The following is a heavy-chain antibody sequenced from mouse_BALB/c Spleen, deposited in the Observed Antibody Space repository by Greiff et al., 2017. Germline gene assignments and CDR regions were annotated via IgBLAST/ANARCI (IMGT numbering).Heavy chain of an antibody. Sequence: EVQVVESGGGLVKPGGSLKLSCAASGFTFSSYAMSWVRQTPEKRLEWVASISSGGSTYYPDSVKGRFTISRDNARNILYLQMSSLRSEDTAMYYCAREGGYAMDYWGQGTSVTVSS. D-gene: IGHD1-1*02. V-gene: IGHV5-6-5*01. CDR2: ISSGGST. J-gene: IGHJ4*01. CDR3: AREGGYAMDY. CDR1: GFTFSSYA.